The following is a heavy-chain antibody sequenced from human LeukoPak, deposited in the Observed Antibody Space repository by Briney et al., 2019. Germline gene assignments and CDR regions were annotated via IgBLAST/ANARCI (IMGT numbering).Heavy chain of an antibody. D-gene: IGHD4-17*01. Sequence: ASVKVSCKASGYTFTSYYMHWVRQAPGQGLEWMGIINPSGGSTSYAQKFQGRVTMTRDMSTSTVYMELSSLRSEDTAVYYCARNLAAGHGEYYMDVWGKGTTVTVSS. CDR3: ARNLAAGHGEYYMDV. CDR1: GYTFTSYY. V-gene: IGHV1-46*01. J-gene: IGHJ6*03. CDR2: INPSGGST.